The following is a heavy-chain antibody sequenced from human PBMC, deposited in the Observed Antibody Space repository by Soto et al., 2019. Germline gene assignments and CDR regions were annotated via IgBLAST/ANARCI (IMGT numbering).Heavy chain of an antibody. J-gene: IGHJ3*01. CDR3: ARGSGGSCTESAFHF. CDR2: IIPILDVL. Sequence: QVHLVQSGAEVKKPGSSVKVSCKTSGGTFSTYTVSWVRQAPGQGLEWIGRIIPILDVLTYAQKFQGRVTITANKSTRTAYLELTSRQSDDTAMYYWARGSGGSCTESAFHFWGQGTMVTVSS. CDR1: GGTFSTYT. D-gene: IGHD2-2*01. V-gene: IGHV1-69*02.